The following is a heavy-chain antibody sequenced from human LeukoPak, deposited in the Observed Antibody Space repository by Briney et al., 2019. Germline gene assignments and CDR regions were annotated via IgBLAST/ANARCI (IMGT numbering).Heavy chain of an antibody. CDR3: TRDGLYYYDSSGYRYFDY. Sequence: GGSLRLSCAASGFTFSSYWMSRVRQAPGKGLEWVANIKQDGSEKKYVDSVKGRFTISRDNAKNSLYLQMNSLRAEDTAVYFCTRDGLYYYDSSGYRYFDYWGQGTLVTVSS. D-gene: IGHD3-22*01. V-gene: IGHV3-7*01. J-gene: IGHJ4*02. CDR1: GFTFSSYW. CDR2: IKQDGSEK.